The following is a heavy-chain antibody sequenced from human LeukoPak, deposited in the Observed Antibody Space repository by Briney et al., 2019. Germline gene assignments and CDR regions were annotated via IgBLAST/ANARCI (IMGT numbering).Heavy chain of an antibody. CDR1: GFTFSDYN. V-gene: IGHV3-23*01. CDR3: AKRYYQDSSGYLGSIDY. CDR2: ISGSGGST. Sequence: SGGSLRLSCAASGFTFSDYNMNWVRQAPGKGLEWVSAISGSGGSTYYADSVKGRFTISRDNSKNTLYLQMNSLRAEDTAVYFCAKRYYQDSSGYLGSIDYWGQGTLVTVSS. J-gene: IGHJ4*02. D-gene: IGHD3-22*01.